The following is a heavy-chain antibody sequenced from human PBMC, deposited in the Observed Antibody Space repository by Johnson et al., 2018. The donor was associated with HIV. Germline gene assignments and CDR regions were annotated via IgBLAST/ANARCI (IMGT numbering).Heavy chain of an antibody. CDR1: GFTFSDYY. D-gene: IGHD4-17*01. CDR2: ISGSAIST. J-gene: IGHJ3*02. V-gene: IGHV3-23*04. CDR3: ARASTTVTTGDDAFDI. Sequence: VQLVESGGGVVQPGRSPRLSCAASGFTFSDYYMSWIRQAPGKGLEWVSAISGSAISTYYADSVKGRFTISRDNSKNTLYLQMNSLRAEDTAVYYCARASTTVTTGDDAFDIWGQGTMVTVSS.